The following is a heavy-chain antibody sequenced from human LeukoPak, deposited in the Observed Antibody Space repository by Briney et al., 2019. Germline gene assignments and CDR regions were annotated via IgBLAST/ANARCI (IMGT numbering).Heavy chain of an antibody. D-gene: IGHD3-9*01. V-gene: IGHV4-59*01. CDR2: ISYSGST. CDR3: ARAGAYILTYYSLDY. Sequence: SETLSLTCAVSGGSISDYYWNWIRQLPGKGLEWIGYISYSGSTIYNPSLKSRVTISVDTSKNQFSLELYSVTAADTAVYYCARAGAYILTYYSLDYWAQGTLVTVS. J-gene: IGHJ4*02. CDR1: GGSISDYY.